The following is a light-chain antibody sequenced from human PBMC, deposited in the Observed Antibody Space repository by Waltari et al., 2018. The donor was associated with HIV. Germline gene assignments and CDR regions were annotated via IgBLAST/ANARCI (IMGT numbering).Light chain of an antibody. V-gene: IGLV1-40*01. J-gene: IGLJ2*01. CDR1: RSTIGAGDD. Sequence: QSVLTQPPSVSGPPGQRVTLSCTGSRSTIGAGDDVTRYQQLPGTAPKLLICANKNRASGVPVRFSGSKCGPSASLAITGLQAEDEANYYCQSYDSGLSGSVFGGGTKLTVL. CDR2: ANK. CDR3: QSYDSGLSGSV.